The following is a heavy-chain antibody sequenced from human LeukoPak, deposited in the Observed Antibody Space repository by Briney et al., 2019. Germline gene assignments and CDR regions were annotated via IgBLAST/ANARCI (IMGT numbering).Heavy chain of an antibody. V-gene: IGHV3-33*01. CDR1: GFTFSSYG. CDR2: IWYDGSNK. CDR3: ARTLLAAPNWFDP. J-gene: IGHJ5*02. D-gene: IGHD6-6*01. Sequence: SGGSLRLSCAASGFTFSSYGMHWVRQAPGKGLEWVAVIWYDGSNKYYADSVKGRFTISRDNSKNTLYLQMNSLRAEDTAVYYCARTLLAAPNWFDPWGQGTLVTVSS.